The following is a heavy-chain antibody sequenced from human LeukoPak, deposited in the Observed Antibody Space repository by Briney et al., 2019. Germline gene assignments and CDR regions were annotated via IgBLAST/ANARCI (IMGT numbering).Heavy chain of an antibody. CDR2: INWISGST. D-gene: IGHD1-26*01. J-gene: IGHJ4*02. V-gene: IGHV3-20*04. CDR3: ARGSIVGATETGYFDC. Sequence: PGGSLILSCAASGFTFDDYGMSWVRQAPGKGLEWVSGINWISGSTGYADSVKGRFTISRDNAKNSLYLQMNSLRAEDTALYYCARGSIVGATETGYFDCWGQGTLVTVSS. CDR1: GFTFDDYG.